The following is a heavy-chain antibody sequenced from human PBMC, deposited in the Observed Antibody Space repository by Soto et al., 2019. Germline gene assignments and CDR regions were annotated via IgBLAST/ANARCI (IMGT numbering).Heavy chain of an antibody. CDR2: INHVGIT. D-gene: IGHD2-21*01. J-gene: IGHJ4*02. V-gene: IGHV4-59*12. CDR1: GGSFSCFY. Sequence: SETLSLTCTVSGGSFSCFYWTWSRHPQGKGMERLGDINHVGITNYNHTLKSRVSIPVDTSKTKFSLKLSSVTAADTAVYYCSFSRDIRCGGQHYFASWGQGTLVTVFS. CDR3: SFSRDIRCGGQHYFAS.